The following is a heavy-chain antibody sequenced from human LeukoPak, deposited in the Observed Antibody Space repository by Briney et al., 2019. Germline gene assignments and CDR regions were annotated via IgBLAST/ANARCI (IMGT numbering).Heavy chain of an antibody. Sequence: GASVKVSCKASGGTFSSYAISWVRQAPGQGLEWMGRIIPIFGTANYAQKFQGRVTITTDESTSTAYMELSSLRSEDTAVYYCAGARSSSWPIDAFDIWGQGTMVTVSS. V-gene: IGHV1-69*05. CDR2: IIPIFGTA. J-gene: IGHJ3*02. D-gene: IGHD6-13*01. CDR1: GGTFSSYA. CDR3: AGARSSSWPIDAFDI.